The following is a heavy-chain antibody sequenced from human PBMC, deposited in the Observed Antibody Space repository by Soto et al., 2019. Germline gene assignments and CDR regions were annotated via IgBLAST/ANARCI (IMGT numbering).Heavy chain of an antibody. D-gene: IGHD3-10*01. CDR2: INPNSGGT. V-gene: IGHV1-2*04. CDR1: GYTLTGYY. J-gene: IGHJ6*02. Sequence: PSVKVSCKASGYTLTGYYMHWVRQAPGQGLEWMGWINPNSGGTNYAQKFQGWVTMTRDTSISTAYMELSRLRSDDTAVYYCARDSFRYYYGSGSYCMDVWGQGTTVTVSS. CDR3: ARDSFRYYYGSGSYCMDV.